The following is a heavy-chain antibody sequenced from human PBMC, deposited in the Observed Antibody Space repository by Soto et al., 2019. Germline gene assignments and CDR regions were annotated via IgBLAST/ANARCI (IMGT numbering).Heavy chain of an antibody. Sequence: EVQLVESGGGLVKPGASLRLSCAASGFSFGYAWMSWVRQAPGKGLEWVGRIKSRSDGGTTESAAPVKGRFSISRDDSENKLYLQMDSLKMEDTAVYYCTEGTKFWGQGTLVTVSS. CDR1: GFSFGYAW. CDR3: TEGTKF. CDR2: IKSRSDGGTT. D-gene: IGHD2-8*01. V-gene: IGHV3-15*01. J-gene: IGHJ4*02.